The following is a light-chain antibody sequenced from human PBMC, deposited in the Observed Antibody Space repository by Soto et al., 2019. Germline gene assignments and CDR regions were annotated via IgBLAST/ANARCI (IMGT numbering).Light chain of an antibody. CDR3: QHFRA. V-gene: IGKV3-20*01. CDR2: GAS. Sequence: EVVLTQSPGTLSLSPCERATLSCRASQSVSSSCVAWYQQKRGQAPRLLMYGASSRATGIPDRFSGSGSGTDFTLTISRLEPEDFVLYYCQHFRAFGQGTRLEIK. CDR1: QSVSSSC. J-gene: IGKJ5*01.